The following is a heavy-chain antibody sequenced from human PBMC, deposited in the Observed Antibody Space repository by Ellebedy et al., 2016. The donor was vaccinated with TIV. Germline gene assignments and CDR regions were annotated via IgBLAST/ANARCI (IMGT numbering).Heavy chain of an antibody. CDR1: GFTFRNYA. J-gene: IGHJ4*02. D-gene: IGHD6-13*01. CDR3: AKSSSDYGSTWGSNY. CDR2: ISRSGGNP. V-gene: IGHV3-23*01. Sequence: GESLKIPCAASGFTFRNYAMSWVRQAPGKGLEWVARISRSGGNPYYAASVKGRFTISRDNSKNALYLQINRLRAEDTAVYYCAKSSSDYGSTWGSNYWGQGTLVTVSS.